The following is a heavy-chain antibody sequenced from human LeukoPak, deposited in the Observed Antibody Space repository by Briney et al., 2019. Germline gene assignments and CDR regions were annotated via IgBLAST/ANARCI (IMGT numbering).Heavy chain of an antibody. D-gene: IGHD2-15*01. CDR3: ARQGRYCSGGIFSSYYYYMDV. CDR2: IYYSGST. Sequence: SETLSLTRTVSGGSISSGSFHWGWIRQPPGKGLEWIGSIYYSGSTYYNPSLKSRVTISVDTSKNQFSLKLRSVTAADTAVYYRARQGRYCSGGIFSSYYYYMDVWGKGTTVTVSS. V-gene: IGHV4-39*01. CDR1: GGSISSGSFH. J-gene: IGHJ6*03.